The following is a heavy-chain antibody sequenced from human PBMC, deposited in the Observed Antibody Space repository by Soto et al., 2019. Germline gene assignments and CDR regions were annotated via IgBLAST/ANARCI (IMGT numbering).Heavy chain of an antibody. Sequence: SSETLSLTCTVSGGSISSGDYYWSWIRQPPGKGLEWIGYIYYSGSTYYNPSLKSRVTISVDTSKNQFSLKLSSVTAADTAVYYCARRLLWSSFDYWGQGTLVTVSS. CDR3: ARRLLWSSFDY. D-gene: IGHD3-10*01. J-gene: IGHJ4*02. CDR2: IYYSGST. CDR1: GGSISSGDYY. V-gene: IGHV4-30-4*01.